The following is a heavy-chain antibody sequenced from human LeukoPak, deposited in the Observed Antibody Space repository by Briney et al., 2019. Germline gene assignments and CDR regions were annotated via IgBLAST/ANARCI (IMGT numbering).Heavy chain of an antibody. D-gene: IGHD3-10*01. CDR2: INHSGST. CDR1: GGSFSGYY. CDR3: ARAEYYYGSGSYYRTPFDY. V-gene: IGHV4-34*01. Sequence: PSETLSLTCAVYGGSFSGYYWSWIRQPPGKGLEWIGEINHSGSTNYNPSLKSRVTISVDTSKNQFSLKLSSVTAADTAAYYCARAEYYYGSGSYYRTPFDYWGQGTLVTVSS. J-gene: IGHJ4*02.